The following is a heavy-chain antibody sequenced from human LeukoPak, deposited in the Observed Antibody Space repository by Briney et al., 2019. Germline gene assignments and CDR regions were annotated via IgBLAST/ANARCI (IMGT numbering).Heavy chain of an antibody. CDR3: AREGYSSSWYDNYFDY. CDR1: GFTFSSYW. D-gene: IGHD6-13*01. V-gene: IGHV3-7*03. CDR2: IKQDGSEK. Sequence: GGSLRLSCAASGFTFSSYWMSWVRQAPGKGLEWVANIKQDGSEKYYVDSVKGRFTISRDNAKNSLYLQMNSLRAEDTAVYYCAREGYSSSWYDNYFDYWGQGTLVTVSP. J-gene: IGHJ4*02.